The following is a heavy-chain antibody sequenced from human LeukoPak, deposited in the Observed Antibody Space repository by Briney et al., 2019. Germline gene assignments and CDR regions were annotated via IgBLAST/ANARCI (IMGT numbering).Heavy chain of an antibody. CDR3: AKAASSSSQYYFDY. Sequence: GSLRLSCAASGFTFSSYAMSWIRQPPGKGLEWVSGFTCSGSIYYEDSVKGRFTISRDNSKNKFYLQMNSLRAADTAIYYCAKAASSSSQYYFDYWGQGTLVTVSS. J-gene: IGHJ4*02. CDR1: GFTFSSYA. D-gene: IGHD2-2*01. V-gene: IGHV3-23*01. CDR2: FTCSGSI.